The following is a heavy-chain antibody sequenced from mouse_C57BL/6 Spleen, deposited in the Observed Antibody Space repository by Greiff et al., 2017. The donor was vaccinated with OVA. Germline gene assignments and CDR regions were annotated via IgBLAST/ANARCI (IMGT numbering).Heavy chain of an antibody. CDR1: GYAFSSSW. CDR3: ANLEYFDY. V-gene: IGHV1-82*01. Sequence: VKLQQSGPELVKPGASVKISCKASGYAFSSSWMNWVKQRPGKGLEWIGRIYPGDGDTNYNGKFKGKATLTADKSSSTAYMQLSSLTSEDSAVYFCANLEYFDYWGQGTTLTVSS. D-gene: IGHD2-10*02. J-gene: IGHJ2*01. CDR2: IYPGDGDT.